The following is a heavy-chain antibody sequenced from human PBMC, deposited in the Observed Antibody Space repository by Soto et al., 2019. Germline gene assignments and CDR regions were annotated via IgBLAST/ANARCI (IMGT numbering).Heavy chain of an antibody. CDR1: GDTFTSYY. CDR2: INPHGGST. Sequence: ASVKVACKAPGDTFTSYYLTWVRQAPGQGLEWMGVINPHGGSTKYAQKFQGRITMTRDTSRSTVYMELSSLRSDDTAIYYCARSSGGNFGIIIEGSNWFDPWAQGTLVTVS. CDR3: ARSSGGNFGIIIEGSNWFDP. D-gene: IGHD3-3*01. V-gene: IGHV1-46*01. J-gene: IGHJ5*02.